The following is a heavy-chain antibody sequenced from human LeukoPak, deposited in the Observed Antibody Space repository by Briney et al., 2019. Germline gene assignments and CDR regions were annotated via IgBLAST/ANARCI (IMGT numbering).Heavy chain of an antibody. D-gene: IGHD6-13*01. V-gene: IGHV4-59*08. CDR2: IYYSGST. Sequence: SETLSLTCTVSGGSISIYYWSWIRQPPGKGLEWIGYIYYSGSTNYNPSLKSRVTISVDTSKNQFSLKLSSVTAADTAVYYCARGSSSWFHWFDPWGQGTLVTVSS. J-gene: IGHJ5*02. CDR3: ARGSSSWFHWFDP. CDR1: GGSISIYY.